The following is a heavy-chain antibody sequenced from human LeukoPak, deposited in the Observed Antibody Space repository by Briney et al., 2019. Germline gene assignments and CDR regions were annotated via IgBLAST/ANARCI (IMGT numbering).Heavy chain of an antibody. CDR1: GGTFSSYA. D-gene: IGHD3-9*01. J-gene: IGHJ4*02. V-gene: IGHV1-69*05. CDR2: IIPIFGTA. Sequence: SVKVSCKASGGTFSSYAISWVRQAPGQGLECMGGIIPIFGTANYAQKFQGRVTITTDESTSTAYMELSSLRSEDTAVYYCASGPADILTGFDYWGQGTLVTVSS. CDR3: ASGPADILTGFDY.